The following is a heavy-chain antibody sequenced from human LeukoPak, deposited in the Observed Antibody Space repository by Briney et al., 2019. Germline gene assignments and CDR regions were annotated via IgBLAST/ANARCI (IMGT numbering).Heavy chain of an antibody. CDR1: GGALSSYH. Sequence: SETLSLTCTVSGGALSSYHWSWIRQPAGKGLEWIGRIYTSGSTNYNPSLKSRVTMSVDTSKNQFSLKLSSVTAADTAVYYCARVGDYALEDWGQGTLVTVSS. CDR3: ARVGDYALED. J-gene: IGHJ4*02. V-gene: IGHV4-4*07. D-gene: IGHD3-16*01. CDR2: IYTSGST.